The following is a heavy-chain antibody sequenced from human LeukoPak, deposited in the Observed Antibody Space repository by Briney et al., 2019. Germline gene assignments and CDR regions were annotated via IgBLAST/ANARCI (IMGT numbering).Heavy chain of an antibody. CDR1: GFIFSSYW. V-gene: IGHV3-74*01. CDR2: INSDGRST. D-gene: IGHD4-17*01. CDR3: ARANGDLWVDY. Sequence: GGSLRLSCAASGFIFSSYWMHWVRQAPGKGLVWVSRINSDGRSTIYADSVKGRFTISRDNARNTLYLQMNSLRAEDTAVYYCARANGDLWVDYWGQGTLVTVSS. J-gene: IGHJ4*02.